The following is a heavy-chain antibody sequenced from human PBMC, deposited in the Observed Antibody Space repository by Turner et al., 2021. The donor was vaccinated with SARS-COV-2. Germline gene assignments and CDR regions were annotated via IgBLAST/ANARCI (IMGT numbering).Heavy chain of an antibody. V-gene: IGHV1-2*02. Sequence: QVQLVQAGAEVKKAGASVKVSCTASGYTFTGYYVQWVRRAPGQGLEGMGWINPNSGATNYAQKFQGRVSMTRDTSVSTAYMELSRLRSDDTAMYYCAREDNSGWGAFDIWGQGTMVTVSS. CDR1: GYTFTGYY. D-gene: IGHD6-19*01. J-gene: IGHJ3*02. CDR3: AREDNSGWGAFDI. CDR2: INPNSGAT.